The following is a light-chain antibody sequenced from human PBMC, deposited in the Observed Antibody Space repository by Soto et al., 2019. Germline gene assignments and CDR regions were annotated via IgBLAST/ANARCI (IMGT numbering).Light chain of an antibody. CDR2: EGS. V-gene: IGLV2-23*03. CDR1: SGDVGSYNL. CDR3: CSYAGSSTFVVV. Sequence: QSALTQPASVSGSPGQSITISCTGTSGDVGSYNLVSWYQQHPGKAPKLMIYEGSKRPSGVSNRFSGSKSGNTASLTISGLQAEDEADYYCCSYAGSSTFVVVFGGGTKLTVL. J-gene: IGLJ2*01.